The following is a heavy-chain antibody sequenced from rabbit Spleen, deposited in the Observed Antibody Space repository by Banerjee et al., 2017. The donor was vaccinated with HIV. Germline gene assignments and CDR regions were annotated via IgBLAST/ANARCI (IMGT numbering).Heavy chain of an antibody. CDR3: GRGSATMTMMITGYYLSL. Sequence: QSLAESGGDLVKPGGTLTLTCNASGIDLSSRYYMCWVRQAPGKGLEWIGCIATGDGNTYYASWAKGRFTISKASPTTVTLQMTSLTAADTATYFCGRGSATMTMMITGYYLSLWGPGTLVTVS. V-gene: IGHV1S40*01. CDR1: GIDLSSRYY. D-gene: IGHD2-1*01. J-gene: IGHJ4*01. CDR2: IATGDGNT.